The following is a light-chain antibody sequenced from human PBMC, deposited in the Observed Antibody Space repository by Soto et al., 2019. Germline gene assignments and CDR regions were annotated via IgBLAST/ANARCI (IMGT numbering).Light chain of an antibody. V-gene: IGKV2-30*01. CDR1: QSPLYSDGNTY. Sequence: DVVMTQSPLSLPVTLGQPASISCRSSQSPLYSDGNTYLSWFQQRPGQSPRRLIYKVSNRDSGVPDRFSGSGSGTDFTLKISRVEAEDVGVYYCMQGTHSPWTFGQGTKVEIK. CDR2: KVS. J-gene: IGKJ1*01. CDR3: MQGTHSPWT.